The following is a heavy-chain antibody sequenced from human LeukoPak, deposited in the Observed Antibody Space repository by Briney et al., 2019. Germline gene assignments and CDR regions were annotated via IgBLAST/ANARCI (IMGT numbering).Heavy chain of an antibody. J-gene: IGHJ4*02. CDR2: ISAYSGNT. V-gene: IGHV1-18*01. CDR1: GYTFTSYG. Sequence: ASVKVSCKASGYTFTSYGIGWVRQAPGQGLEWMGWISAYSGNTNYGQKFQGRVTMTTDTSTTTAYMELRSLRSDDTAVYYCARESGRDFPDWGQGTLVTVSS. D-gene: IGHD2-21*01. CDR3: ARESGRDFPD.